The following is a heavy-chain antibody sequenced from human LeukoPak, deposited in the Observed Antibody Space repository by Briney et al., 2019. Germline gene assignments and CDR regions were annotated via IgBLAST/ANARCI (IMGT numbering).Heavy chain of an antibody. Sequence: GGSLRLSCAASGFTFSSYNMHWVRQAPGKGLEWVSSSSTTTGYIHYSDSVKGRFTISRDNAKNSLYLQMNSLRAEDTAVYYCARHIPLDSWSQGTLVTVSS. CDR1: GFTFSSYN. CDR2: SSTTTGYI. D-gene: IGHD2-21*01. CDR3: ARHIPLDS. V-gene: IGHV3-21*01. J-gene: IGHJ4*02.